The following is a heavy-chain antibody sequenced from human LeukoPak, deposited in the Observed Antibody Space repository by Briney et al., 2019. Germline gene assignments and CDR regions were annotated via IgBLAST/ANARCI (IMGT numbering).Heavy chain of an antibody. J-gene: IGHJ5*02. CDR1: GYSFTSYW. D-gene: IGHD3-3*01. Sequence: GASLKISCKGSGYSFTSYWIGWVRQLPGKGLEWMGIIYPGDSDTRYSPSFQGQVTISADKSISTAYLQWSSLKASDTAMYYCARGGTIFPALVWFDPWGQGTLVTVSS. V-gene: IGHV5-51*01. CDR2: IYPGDSDT. CDR3: ARGGTIFPALVWFDP.